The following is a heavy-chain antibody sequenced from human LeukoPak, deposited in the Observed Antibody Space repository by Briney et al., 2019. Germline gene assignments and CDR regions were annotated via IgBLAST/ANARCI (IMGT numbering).Heavy chain of an antibody. Sequence: PGGSLRLSCAASGFTFSSYGMHWVRQAPGKGLEWVAVIWYDGSNKYYADSVKGRFTISRDNSKNTLYLQMNSLRAEDTAVYYCARGGAYDYVWGSQIYWGQGTLATVSS. CDR1: GFTFSSYG. J-gene: IGHJ4*02. V-gene: IGHV3-33*01. D-gene: IGHD3-16*01. CDR3: ARGGAYDYVWGSQIY. CDR2: IWYDGSNK.